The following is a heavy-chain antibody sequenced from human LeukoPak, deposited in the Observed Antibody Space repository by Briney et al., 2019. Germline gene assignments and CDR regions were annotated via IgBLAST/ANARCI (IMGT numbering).Heavy chain of an antibody. CDR2: INHSGST. D-gene: IGHD3-3*01. V-gene: IGHV4-34*01. Sequence: PSETLSLTCAVYGGSFSGYYWSWIRQPPGKGLEWIGEINHSGSTNCNPSLKSRVTISVDTSKNQFSLKLSSVTAADTAVYYCARVRLGVTIFGVATYYYGMDVWGQGTTVTVSS. CDR3: ARVRLGVTIFGVATYYYGMDV. J-gene: IGHJ6*02. CDR1: GGSFSGYY.